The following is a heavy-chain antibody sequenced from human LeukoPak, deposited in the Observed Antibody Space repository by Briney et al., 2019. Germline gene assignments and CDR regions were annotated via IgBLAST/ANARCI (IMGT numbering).Heavy chain of an antibody. D-gene: IGHD3-10*02. J-gene: IGHJ4*02. CDR3: ARDQDITMSARYFDY. V-gene: IGHV4-61*02. CDR1: GGSISIGSYY. Sequence: PSETLSLTCTVCGGSISIGSYYWSWIRQPAGKGLEWIGRIYTSGSTNYNPSLKSRVTISVDTSKNQFSLKLSSVTAADTAVYYCARDQDITMSARYFDYWGQGTLVTVSS. CDR2: IYTSGST.